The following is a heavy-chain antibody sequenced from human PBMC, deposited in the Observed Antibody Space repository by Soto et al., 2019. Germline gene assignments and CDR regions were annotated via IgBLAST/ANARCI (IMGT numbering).Heavy chain of an antibody. V-gene: IGHV1-69*06. CDR3: ARVSGNCGGDCYPPNYFDY. CDR1: GGTFSSYA. J-gene: IGHJ4*02. Sequence: ASVKVSCKASGGTFSSYAISWVRQAPGQGLEWMGGIIPIFGTANYAQKFQGRVTITADKSTSTAYMELSSLRSEDTAVYYCARVSGNCGGDCYPPNYFDYWGQGTLVTVS. D-gene: IGHD2-21*02. CDR2: IIPIFGTA.